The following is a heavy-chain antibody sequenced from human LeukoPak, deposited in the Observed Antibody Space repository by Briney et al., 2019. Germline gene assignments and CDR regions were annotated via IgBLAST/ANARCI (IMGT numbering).Heavy chain of an antibody. V-gene: IGHV3-30*03. Sequence: GGSLRLSCAASGFTFSNAWMSWVRQAPGEGLEWVAVISYDGSNKYYADSVKGRFTISRDNSKNTLYLQMNSLRAEDTAVYYCARPQPEHYYGSGSFLSGFDPWGQGTLVTVSS. J-gene: IGHJ5*02. D-gene: IGHD3-10*01. CDR2: ISYDGSNK. CDR3: ARPQPEHYYGSGSFLSGFDP. CDR1: GFTFSNAW.